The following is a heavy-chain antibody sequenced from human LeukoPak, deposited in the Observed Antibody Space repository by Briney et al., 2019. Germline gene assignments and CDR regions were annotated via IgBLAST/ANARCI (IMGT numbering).Heavy chain of an antibody. J-gene: IGHJ3*02. D-gene: IGHD1-26*01. CDR3: AKTIWELPFGFDAFDI. CDR1: GFTFSSYA. V-gene: IGHV3-30-3*02. Sequence: PGGSLRLSCAASGFTFSSYAMHWVRQAPGKGLEWVAVISYDGSNKYYADSVKGRFTISRDNSKNTLYLQMNSLRAEDTAMYYCAKTIWELPFGFDAFDIWGQGTMVTVSS. CDR2: ISYDGSNK.